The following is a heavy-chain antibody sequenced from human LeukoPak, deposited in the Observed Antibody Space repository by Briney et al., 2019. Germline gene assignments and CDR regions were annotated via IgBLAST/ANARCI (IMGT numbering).Heavy chain of an antibody. CDR3: ATTTIFGVDDYYYYYGMDV. V-gene: IGHV4-34*01. D-gene: IGHD3-3*01. CDR1: GGSFSGYY. CDR2: IYHSGST. J-gene: IGHJ6*02. Sequence: SETLSLTCAVYGGSFSGYYWSWVRQPPGKGLEWIGEIYHSGSTNYNPSLKSRVTISVDTSKNQFSLKLSSVTAADTAVYYCATTTIFGVDDYYYYYGMDVWGQGTTVTVSS.